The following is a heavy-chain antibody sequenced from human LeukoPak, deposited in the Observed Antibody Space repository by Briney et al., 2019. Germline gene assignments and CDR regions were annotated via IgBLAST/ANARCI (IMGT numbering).Heavy chain of an antibody. Sequence: PSETLSLTCAVYGGSFSGYYWSWIRQPPGKGLEWIGEINHSGSTNRNPSLKSRVTISVDTSKNQFSLKLSSVTAADTAVYYCADSIAARPAPVDYWGQGTLVTVSS. CDR2: INHSGST. V-gene: IGHV4-34*01. D-gene: IGHD6-6*01. CDR1: GGSFSGYY. CDR3: ADSIAARPAPVDY. J-gene: IGHJ4*02.